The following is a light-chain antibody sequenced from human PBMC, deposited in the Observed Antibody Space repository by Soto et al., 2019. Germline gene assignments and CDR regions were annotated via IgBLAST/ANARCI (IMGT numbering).Light chain of an antibody. V-gene: IGLV2-11*01. CDR1: RSDVGGYDY. CDR2: DVI. J-gene: IGLJ1*01. CDR3: CSYAGSYSYV. Sequence: QSALTQPRSVSGSPGQSVSISCTGARSDVGGYDYVSWYQQHPDKAPKVIIYDVIKRPSGVPDRFSGSKSGNTASLTISGLQSDDEADYYCCSYAGSYSYVFGPGNKLTVL.